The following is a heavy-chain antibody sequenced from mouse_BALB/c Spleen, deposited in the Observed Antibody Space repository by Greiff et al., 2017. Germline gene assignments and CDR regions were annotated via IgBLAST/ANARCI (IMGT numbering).Heavy chain of an antibody. V-gene: IGHV3-2*02. CDR3: ARDPIYDYAWFAY. CDR2: ISYSGST. Sequence: VQLKESGPGLVKPSQSLSLTCTVTGYSITSDYAWNWIRQFPGNKLEWMGYISYSGSTSYNPSLKSRISITRDTSKNQFFLQLNSVTTEDTATYYCARDPIYDYAWFAYWGQGTLVTVSA. J-gene: IGHJ3*01. CDR1: GYSITSDYA. D-gene: IGHD2-4*01.